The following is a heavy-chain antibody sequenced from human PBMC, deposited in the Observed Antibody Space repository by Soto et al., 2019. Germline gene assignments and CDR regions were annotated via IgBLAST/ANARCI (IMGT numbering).Heavy chain of an antibody. Sequence: QAQLVQSGTEVKKPGASVKVSCKASGYTFTSHDINWVRQAPRQGLEWMGWMNSNSGNAGYAQIFQGRVTMTRDTSTNTAYLELSSLRSEDTAVYFCARGSGSGGLDWFDPWGQGTLVTVSS. CDR1: GYTFTSHD. CDR3: ARGSGSGGLDWFDP. V-gene: IGHV1-8*01. D-gene: IGHD5-12*01. J-gene: IGHJ5*02. CDR2: MNSNSGNA.